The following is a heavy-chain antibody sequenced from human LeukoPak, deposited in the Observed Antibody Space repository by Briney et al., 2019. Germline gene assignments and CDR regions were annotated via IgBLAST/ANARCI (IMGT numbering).Heavy chain of an antibody. V-gene: IGHV1-2*06. CDR3: ARGRWGTVKSGDAFDI. CDR2: INPNSGGT. CDR1: GYTFTGYY. Sequence: GASVNVSCKASGYTFTGYYMHWVRQAPGQGLEWMGRINPNSGGTNYAQKFQGRVTMTRDTSISTAYMELSRLRSDDTAVYYCARGRWGTVKSGDAFDIWGQGTMVTVSS. D-gene: IGHD4-11*01. J-gene: IGHJ3*02.